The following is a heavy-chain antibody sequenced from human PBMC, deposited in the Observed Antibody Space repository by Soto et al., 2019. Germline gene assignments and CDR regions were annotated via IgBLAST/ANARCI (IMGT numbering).Heavy chain of an antibody. Sequence: ASVKVSCKASGYTFTNYDISWVRQATGQGLEWMGWMNPNSANTGYAQKFQGRVSMTRDTSINTAYMELSSLRSEDTAIYSCARMATSGTLNWFDPWGQGTLVTVSS. J-gene: IGHJ5*02. CDR2: MNPNSANT. CDR1: GYTFTNYD. D-gene: IGHD1-26*01. CDR3: ARMATSGTLNWFDP. V-gene: IGHV1-8*01.